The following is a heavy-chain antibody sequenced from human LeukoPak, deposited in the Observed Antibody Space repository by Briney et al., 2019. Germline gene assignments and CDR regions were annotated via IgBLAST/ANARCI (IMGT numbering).Heavy chain of an antibody. J-gene: IGHJ6*03. Sequence: SVKVSCKASGGTFSSYAISWVRQAPGQGLEWMGGIIPIFGTANYAQKFQGRVTITTDESTSTAYMELSSLRSEDTAVYYCASRDTETTTNYYYYYYMDVWGKGTTVTVSS. CDR1: GGTFSSYA. CDR3: ASRDTETTTNYYYYYYMDV. V-gene: IGHV1-69*05. CDR2: IIPIFGTA. D-gene: IGHD4-17*01.